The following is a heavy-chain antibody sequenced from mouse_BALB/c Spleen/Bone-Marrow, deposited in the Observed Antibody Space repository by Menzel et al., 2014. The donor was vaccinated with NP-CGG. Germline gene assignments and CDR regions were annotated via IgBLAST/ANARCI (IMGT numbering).Heavy chain of an antibody. CDR2: IYPGDGDT. J-gene: IGHJ4*01. CDR1: GYTFTSYW. V-gene: IGHV1-87*01. CDR3: ARSEGNYAMDY. Sequence: QVQLQQPGAELARPGASVKLSCKASGYTFTSYWMQWVKQRPGQGLEWIGAIYPGDGDTWYTQKFKGKATLTADKSSSTAYMQLSSLASEDSAVYYCARSEGNYAMDYWGQGTSVTVSS.